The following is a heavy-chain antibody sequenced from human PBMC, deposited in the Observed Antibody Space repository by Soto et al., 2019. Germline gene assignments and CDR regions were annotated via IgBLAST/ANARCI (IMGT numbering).Heavy chain of an antibody. Sequence: PGESLKISCKGSGYSFTSYWIGWVRQMPGKGLEWMGIIYPGDSGTRYSPSFQGQVTISADKSISTAYLQWSSLKASDTAMYYCARFPSYYDFWSGYFDYWGQGTMVTVYS. CDR2: IYPGDSGT. CDR1: GYSFTSYW. V-gene: IGHV5-51*01. D-gene: IGHD3-3*01. J-gene: IGHJ4*02. CDR3: ARFPSYYDFWSGYFDY.